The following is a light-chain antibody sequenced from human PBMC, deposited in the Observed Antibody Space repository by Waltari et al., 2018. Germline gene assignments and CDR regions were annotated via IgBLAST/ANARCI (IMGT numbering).Light chain of an antibody. CDR3: QQSYSTPYT. Sequence: DIQITQSPSSLSASVGDRVTITCRASQSISSYLNWYQQKPGKAPKLLIYAASSLQSGVPSRFSGSGSGTDFTLTISSLQPEDFATYYCQQSYSTPYTFGQGTKLGIK. J-gene: IGKJ2*01. CDR1: QSISSY. V-gene: IGKV1-39*01. CDR2: AAS.